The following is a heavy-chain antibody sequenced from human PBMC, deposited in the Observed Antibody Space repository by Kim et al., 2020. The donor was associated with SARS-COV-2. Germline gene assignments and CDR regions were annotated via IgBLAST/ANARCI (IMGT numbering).Heavy chain of an antibody. CDR1: GGSISSSSYY. V-gene: IGHV4-39*01. CDR2: IFYSRGT. J-gene: IGHJ4*02. Sequence: SETLSLTCTVSGGSISSSSYYWGRIRQPPGKGLEWIGSIFYSRGTYYNPSLKSRVTISVDTSKNQFSLKLTSVTAADTAVYYCARRAPTTFDYWGQGTLVTVSS. CDR3: ARRAPTTFDY. D-gene: IGHD1-26*01.